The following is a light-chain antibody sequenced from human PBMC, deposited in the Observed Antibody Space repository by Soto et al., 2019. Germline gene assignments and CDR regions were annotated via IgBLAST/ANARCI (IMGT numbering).Light chain of an antibody. CDR1: QSVSSTY. J-gene: IGKJ2*01. V-gene: IGKV3-20*01. CDR3: QQYDSSLYT. CDR2: GAS. Sequence: EIVLTQSPGTLSLSPGERATLSCRASQSVSSTYVAWYRQKPGQAPRLLIYGASSRATGIPDRFSGSGSGTDFTLSISRLEPEDFAVYYCQQYDSSLYTFGQGTKLEIK.